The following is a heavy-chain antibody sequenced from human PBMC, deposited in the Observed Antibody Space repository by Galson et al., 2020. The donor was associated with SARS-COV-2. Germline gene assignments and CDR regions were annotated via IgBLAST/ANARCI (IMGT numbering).Heavy chain of an antibody. V-gene: IGHV3-30*18. CDR2: ISYDGSNK. Sequence: TGGSLRLSCAASGFTFSSYGMHWVRQAPGKGLEWVAVISYDGSNKYYADSAKGRFTISRDNSKNTLYLQMNSLRAEDTAVYYCAKDLEYYDFWSGDSRPPPYYYYYYGMDVWGQGTTVTVAS. CDR3: AKDLEYYDFWSGDSRPPPYYYYYYGMDV. D-gene: IGHD3-3*01. J-gene: IGHJ6*02. CDR1: GFTFSSYG.